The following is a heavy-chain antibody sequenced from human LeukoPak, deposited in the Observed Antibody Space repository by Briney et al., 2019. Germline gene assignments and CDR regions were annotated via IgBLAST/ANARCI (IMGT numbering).Heavy chain of an antibody. V-gene: IGHV1-18*01. Sequence: GASVKVSFKASVYTFTSYGISWVRQAPGQGLEWMGWISAYNGNTNYAKKLQGRVTMTTDTSTSTAYMELRSLRSDDKAVYYCAREHSYYYGSGSPRGAFDIWGQGTMVTVSS. D-gene: IGHD3-10*01. CDR1: VYTFTSYG. CDR2: ISAYNGNT. CDR3: AREHSYYYGSGSPRGAFDI. J-gene: IGHJ3*02.